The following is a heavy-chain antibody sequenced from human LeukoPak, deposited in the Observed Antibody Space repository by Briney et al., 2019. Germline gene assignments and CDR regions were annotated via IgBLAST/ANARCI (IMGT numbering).Heavy chain of an antibody. CDR3: VRLDAAAGRYLQFYY. V-gene: IGHV4-59*08. Sequence: TSETLSLTCTVSGGSINNYYWSWLRQSPEKGLDWIGYIHDSGSTNYNPSLKSRVTISVDTSKNQFSLKLSSVTAADTAVYYCVRLDAAAGRYLQFYYWGQGTLVTVSS. CDR1: GGSINNYY. D-gene: IGHD5-24*01. CDR2: IHDSGST. J-gene: IGHJ4*02.